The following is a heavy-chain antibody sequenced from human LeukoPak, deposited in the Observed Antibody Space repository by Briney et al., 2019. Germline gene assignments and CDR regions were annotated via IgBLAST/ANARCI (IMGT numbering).Heavy chain of an antibody. J-gene: IGHJ4*02. CDR3: AKGRGYSGYELDY. CDR2: ISYDGSSE. Sequence: GGSLRPSCAVSGFTFGNYGMHWVRQAPGKGLEWVALISYDGSSEYYAGSVKGRFTISRDNSKNTLYLQMNSLRAEDTAVYCCAKGRGYSGYELDYWGQGTLVTVSS. CDR1: GFTFGNYG. V-gene: IGHV3-30*18. D-gene: IGHD5-12*01.